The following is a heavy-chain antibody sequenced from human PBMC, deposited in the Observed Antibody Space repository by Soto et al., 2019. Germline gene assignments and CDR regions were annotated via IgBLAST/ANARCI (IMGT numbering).Heavy chain of an antibody. D-gene: IGHD6-6*01. CDR2: ISSNGVGT. V-gene: IGHV3-64*01. Sequence: EVQLAESGGGLAQPGGSLRLSCAASGFTLSGYAMVGVRQAPGKGLEYVSGISSNGVGTYYANSVQGRFTISRDNSKNTVYLQMGSLRPEDMAVYYCARRARPDFYYMDVWGKGTTVTVSS. J-gene: IGHJ6*03. CDR3: ARRARPDFYYMDV. CDR1: GFTLSGYA.